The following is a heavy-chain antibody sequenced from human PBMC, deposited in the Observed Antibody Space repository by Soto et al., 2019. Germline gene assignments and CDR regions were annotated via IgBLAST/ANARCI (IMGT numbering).Heavy chain of an antibody. V-gene: IGHV1-2*04. D-gene: IGHD3-22*01. CDR3: ARDRYYDSSGYGY. CDR2: INAHSGGT. CDR1: GFCFTGYY. Sequence: ASVKVSCKASGFCFTGYYIHWLRQAPGQGLEWMGWINAHSGGTEYAQKFQGWVTMTRDTPISTAYMELSRLRSDDTAVYYCARDRYYDSSGYGYWGQGALVTVSS. J-gene: IGHJ4*02.